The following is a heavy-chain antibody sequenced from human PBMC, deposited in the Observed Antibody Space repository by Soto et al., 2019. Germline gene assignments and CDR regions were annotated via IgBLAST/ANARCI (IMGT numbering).Heavy chain of an antibody. V-gene: IGHV1-69*06. CDR3: ARGAITVFGVVVGSMDV. J-gene: IGHJ6*02. Sequence: QEQLVQSGAEVKKPGSSLKVSCKATGGTFNNYGISWVRQAPGQGLEWMGGTIPMFGTTEYAQKFQGRVTITADKSTRTVYMELTSIKFEYTAVYFCARGAITVFGVVVGSMDVWGQGTKVTVSS. CDR1: GGTFNNYG. D-gene: IGHD3-3*01. CDR2: TIPMFGTT.